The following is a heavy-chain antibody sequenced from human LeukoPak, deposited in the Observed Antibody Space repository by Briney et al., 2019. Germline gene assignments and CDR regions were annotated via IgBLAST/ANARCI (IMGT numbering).Heavy chain of an antibody. CDR1: GFTFSSYA. CDR2: ISGSGGST. J-gene: IGHJ6*03. D-gene: IGHD4-17*01. Sequence: PGGSLRLSCAASGFTFSSYAMSWVRQPPGKGLEWVSAISGSGGSTYYPDSPKGRFTISRDNSKHTLYLQMNSLRAEDTAVYYCANYGDPYYYYYMDVWGKGTTVTVSS. V-gene: IGHV3-23*01. CDR3: ANYGDPYYYYYMDV.